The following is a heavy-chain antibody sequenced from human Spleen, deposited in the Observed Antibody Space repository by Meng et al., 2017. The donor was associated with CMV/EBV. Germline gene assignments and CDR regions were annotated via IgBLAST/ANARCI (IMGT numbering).Heavy chain of an antibody. J-gene: IGHJ4*02. D-gene: IGHD6-13*01. V-gene: IGHV3-30*04. CDR2: ISYDGSNK. CDR3: ARISGSSWLSFHFDY. CDR1: GLTFSTNA. Sequence: GGSLRLSCAASGLTFSTNAMYWVRQAPGRGLEWVALISYDGSNKYYADFVKGRFTVSRDNSKNTLYLQLNSLRIEDTAVYYCARISGSSWLSFHFDYWGQGALVTVSS.